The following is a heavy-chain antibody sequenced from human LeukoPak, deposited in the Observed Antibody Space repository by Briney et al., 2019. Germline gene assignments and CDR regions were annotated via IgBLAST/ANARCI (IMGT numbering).Heavy chain of an antibody. Sequence: PGGSLRLSCAVSGFTFTSYWMSWVRQAPGKGLEWVGNITEDGSEKYYVDSVKGRFTISRDNAKNSLYLQMNSLRAEDTAVYYCARDSFETDIDYWGQGTLVTVSS. CDR2: ITEDGSEK. V-gene: IGHV3-7*01. J-gene: IGHJ4*02. CDR3: ARDSFETDIDY. D-gene: IGHD1-14*01. CDR1: GFTFTSYW.